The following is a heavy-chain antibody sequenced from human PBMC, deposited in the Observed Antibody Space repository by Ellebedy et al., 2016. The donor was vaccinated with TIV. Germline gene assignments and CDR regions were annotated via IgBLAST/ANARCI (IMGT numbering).Heavy chain of an antibody. J-gene: IGHJ4*02. V-gene: IGHV1-46*01. Sequence: ASVKVSCXASGYTFTSYYLHWVRQAPGRRLEWMGIINPSDGDTRYAQKFQGRVTMTRDTSTSRVYMELSSLRSDDAAVYYCARTPRIAARYPYEYWGQGTLVTVSS. CDR3: ARTPRIAARYPYEY. CDR1: GYTFTSYY. CDR2: INPSDGDT. D-gene: IGHD6-6*01.